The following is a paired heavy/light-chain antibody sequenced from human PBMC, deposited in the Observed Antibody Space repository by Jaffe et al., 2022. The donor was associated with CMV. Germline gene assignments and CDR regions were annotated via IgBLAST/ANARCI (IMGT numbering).Light chain of an antibody. V-gene: IGKV1-39*01. CDR1: QSITDY. CDR2: AAS. Sequence: DIQMTQSPSSLSASVGHRVTITCRASQSITDYLNWYQQKPGKAPKLLIYAASSLESGVPSRFSGSGSGTDFTLTISSLQPEDFATYYCQQSYSPPYIFGQGTKLEIK. J-gene: IGKJ2*01. CDR3: QQSYSPPYI.
Heavy chain of an antibody. CDR2: ISSMSSFT. CDR3: ARVRGGSGLPRDYFDY. Sequence: QVQLVESGGGLVKPGGSLRLSCAVSGFTLSDYYMTWIRQAPGKGLEWVSYISSMSSFTNYADSVKGRFTISRDNANNSLYLQMNSLRAEDTAVYYCARVRGGSGLPRDYFDYWGQGTLVTVSS. D-gene: IGHD3-10*01. CDR1: GFTLSDYY. V-gene: IGHV3-11*06. J-gene: IGHJ4*02.